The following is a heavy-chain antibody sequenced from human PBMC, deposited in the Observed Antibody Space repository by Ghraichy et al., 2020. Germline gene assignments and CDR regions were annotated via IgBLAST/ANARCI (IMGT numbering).Heavy chain of an antibody. J-gene: IGHJ4*02. CDR3: TTDLGSGSYYYGSGGVVSVFDY. Sequence: GGSLRLSCAASGFTFSNAWMSWVRQAPGKGLEWVGRIKSKTDGGTTDYAAPVKGRFTISRDDSKNTLYLQMNSLKTEDTAVYYCTTDLGSGSYYYGSGGVVSVFDYWGQGTLVTVSS. D-gene: IGHD3-10*01. V-gene: IGHV3-15*01. CDR1: GFTFSNAW. CDR2: IKSKTDGGTT.